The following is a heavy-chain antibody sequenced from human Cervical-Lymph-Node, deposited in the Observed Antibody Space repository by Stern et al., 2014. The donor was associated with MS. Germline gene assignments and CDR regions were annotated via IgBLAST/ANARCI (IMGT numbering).Heavy chain of an antibody. J-gene: IGHJ4*02. Sequence: EVQLLESGGGLVQPGGSLRLSCAASGFTVSSNYMSWVRQAPGKGLEWVSVIYSDDSTYYVDSVKGRFTISRDNSKNTLYLQMNSLRAEDTAVYYCARGRDQGYWGQGTLVTVSS. CDR3: ARGRDQGY. V-gene: IGHV3-66*02. D-gene: IGHD2-2*01. CDR1: GFTVSSNY. CDR2: IYSDDST.